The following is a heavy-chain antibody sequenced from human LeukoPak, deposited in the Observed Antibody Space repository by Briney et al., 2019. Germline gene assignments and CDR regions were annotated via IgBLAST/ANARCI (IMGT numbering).Heavy chain of an antibody. J-gene: IGHJ5*02. D-gene: IGHD3-10*01. CDR1: GGSISPYY. CDR3: ARGHYRGTYPLHWFDP. V-gene: IGHV4-59*01. Sequence: SETLSLTCTISGGSISPYYWTWIRQPPGKGLEYIGYIYYSGSTNYNPSLKSRVTISVDTSKNQFSLKLSSVTAADTAVYYCARGHYRGTYPLHWFDPWGQGTLVTVSS. CDR2: IYYSGST.